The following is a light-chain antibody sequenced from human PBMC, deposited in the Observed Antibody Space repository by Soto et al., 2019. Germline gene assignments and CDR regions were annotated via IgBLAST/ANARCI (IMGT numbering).Light chain of an antibody. CDR3: QQYNNWWT. V-gene: IGKV3-15*01. CDR1: QSVKTF. Sequence: EIVLTQSPSTLSWSPGERATLSCRASQSVKTFLVWYQQRPGQAPRLLIYGASTRATGIPARFSGIGSGTEFTLTISSLKSEDFAVYDCQQYNNWWTSGQGTKVDIK. CDR2: GAS. J-gene: IGKJ1*01.